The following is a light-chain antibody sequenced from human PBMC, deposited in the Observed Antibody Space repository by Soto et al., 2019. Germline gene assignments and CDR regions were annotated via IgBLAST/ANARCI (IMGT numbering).Light chain of an antibody. V-gene: IGLV1-44*01. Sequence: QSVLTQPPSASVTPVQRVTISCSGSSSNIGSNTVNWYQQLPGTAPKLLIYSNNQRPSGVPDRFSGSKSGTSASLAISGLQSEDEADYYCAAWDDSLNGWVFGGGTKLTVL. J-gene: IGLJ3*02. CDR2: SNN. CDR1: SSNIGSNT. CDR3: AAWDDSLNGWV.